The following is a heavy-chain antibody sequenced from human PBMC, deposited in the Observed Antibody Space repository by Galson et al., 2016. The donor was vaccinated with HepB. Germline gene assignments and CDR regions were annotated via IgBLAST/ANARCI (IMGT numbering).Heavy chain of an antibody. D-gene: IGHD3-9*01. Sequence: SLRLSCAASGFTFSSYSMNWVRQAPGKGLEWVSSTSSSSSYTYYADSVKGRFTISRDNAKNSLYLQMNSLRAEDTAVYYCARAAYYDRIYYYHYGTDVWGQGTTVTVSS. J-gene: IGHJ6*02. CDR3: ARAAYYDRIYYYHYGTDV. CDR2: TSSSSSYT. V-gene: IGHV3-21*01. CDR1: GFTFSSYS.